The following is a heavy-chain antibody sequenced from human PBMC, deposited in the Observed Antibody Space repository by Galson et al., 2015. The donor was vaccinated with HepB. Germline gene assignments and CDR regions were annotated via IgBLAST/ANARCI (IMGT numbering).Heavy chain of an antibody. Sequence: CAISGDSVSSNSAAWNWIRQSPSRGLEWLGRTYYRSKWYNDYAVSVKSRITINPDTSKNQFSLQLNSVTPEDTAVYYCARDGGGYSSSRTGYYFDYWGQGTLVTVSS. J-gene: IGHJ4*02. CDR1: GDSVSSNSAA. V-gene: IGHV6-1*01. CDR3: ARDGGGYSSSRTGYYFDY. CDR2: TYYRSKWYN. D-gene: IGHD6-13*01.